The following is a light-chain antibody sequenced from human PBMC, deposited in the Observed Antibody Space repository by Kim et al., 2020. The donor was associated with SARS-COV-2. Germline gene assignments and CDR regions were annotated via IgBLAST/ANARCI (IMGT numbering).Light chain of an antibody. CDR3: QQYYSSPTRT. CDR2: DAS. V-gene: IGKV1-5*01. CDR1: QSVSSF. J-gene: IGKJ2*02. Sequence: SVGDSVTITCRASQSVSSFLDWYQQKPGKAPKLLIYDASTLKSGVPSRFSGSGSGAEFTLTIRSLQPEDYATYYCQQYYSSPTRTFGQGTQLEIK.